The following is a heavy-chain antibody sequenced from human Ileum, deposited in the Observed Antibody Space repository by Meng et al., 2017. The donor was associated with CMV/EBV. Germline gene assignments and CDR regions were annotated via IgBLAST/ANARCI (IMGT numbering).Heavy chain of an antibody. CDR2: INPDDCEI. V-gene: IGHV5-51*01. J-gene: IGHJ4*02. CDR1: GYSFTNYW. D-gene: IGHD1-26*01. Sequence: GGSLRLSCKGSGYSFTNYWIAWVRQLPGKGLEWMGIINPDDCEIRYSPSFQGQITVSADNSITTAYLQWSSVKASDTAMYYCARHYRGNSDYWGQGTLVTVSS. CDR3: ARHYRGNSDY.